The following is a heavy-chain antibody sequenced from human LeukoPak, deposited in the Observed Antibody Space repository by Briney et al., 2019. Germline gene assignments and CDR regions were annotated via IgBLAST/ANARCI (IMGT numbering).Heavy chain of an antibody. CDR3: ARDHAGSYYDVWSGYYNDEGGADY. D-gene: IGHD3-3*01. Sequence: ASVKVSCKASGYIFSNYGISWVRQAPGQGLEWMGWISGHNGNTNYAQKVQDRVTMTTDTSTNTAYMELKTLRSDDTAVYFCARDHAGSYYDVWSGYYNDEGGADYWGQGTLVTVSS. J-gene: IGHJ4*02. CDR1: GYIFSNYG. V-gene: IGHV1-18*01. CDR2: ISGHNGNT.